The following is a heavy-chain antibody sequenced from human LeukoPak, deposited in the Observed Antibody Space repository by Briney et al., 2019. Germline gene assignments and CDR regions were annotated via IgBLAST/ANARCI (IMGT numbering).Heavy chain of an antibody. CDR2: ISGSGGST. Sequence: GGSLRLSCAASGFTFSSYAMSWVRQAPRKGLEWVSAISGSGGSTYYADSVKGRFTISRDNAQTSLYLQMNGLRAEDTAVYYCAKDKIPKLITMVRGSDYWGQGTLVTVSS. CDR3: AKDKIPKLITMVRGSDY. V-gene: IGHV3-23*01. CDR1: GFTFSSYA. J-gene: IGHJ4*02. D-gene: IGHD3-10*01.